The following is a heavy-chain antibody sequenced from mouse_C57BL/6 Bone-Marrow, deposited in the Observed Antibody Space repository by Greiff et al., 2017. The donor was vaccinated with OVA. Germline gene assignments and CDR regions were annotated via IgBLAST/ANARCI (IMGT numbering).Heavy chain of an antibody. CDR3: ARSDYYGSSYVGKTFDY. D-gene: IGHD1-1*01. Sequence: VQLQQSGAELARPGASVKLSCKASGYTFTSYGISWVKQRTGQGLEWIGEIYPSSGNTYYNEKFKGKATLTADKSSSTAYMELRSLTSEDSAVYFCARSDYYGSSYVGKTFDYWGQGTTLTVSS. V-gene: IGHV1-81*01. J-gene: IGHJ2*01. CDR2: IYPSSGNT. CDR1: GYTFTSYG.